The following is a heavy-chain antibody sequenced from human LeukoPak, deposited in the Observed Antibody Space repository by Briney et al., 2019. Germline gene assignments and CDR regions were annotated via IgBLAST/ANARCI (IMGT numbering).Heavy chain of an antibody. CDR3: ARGRGVVAARLGRYYYYYYMDV. V-gene: IGHV4-61*02. CDR1: GGSISSGSYY. CDR2: IYTSGST. D-gene: IGHD6-6*01. Sequence: SQTLSLTCTVSGGSISSGSYYWSWIRQPAGKGLEWIGRIYTSGSTNYNPSLKSRVTISVDTSKNQFSLKLSSVTAADTAVYYCARGRGVVAARLGRYYYYYYMDVWGKGTTVTVSS. J-gene: IGHJ6*03.